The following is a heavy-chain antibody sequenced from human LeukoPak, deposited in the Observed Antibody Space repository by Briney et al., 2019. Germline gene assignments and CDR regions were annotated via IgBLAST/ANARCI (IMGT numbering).Heavy chain of an antibody. CDR1: RFTFSDYY. D-gene: IGHD3-22*01. CDR3: ARGRAYDSSGYYYPYYGMDV. J-gene: IGHJ6*02. CDR2: ISSSGSTI. Sequence: PGGSLRLSCAASRFTFSDYYMSWIRQAPGKGLEWVSFISSSGSTIYYADSVKGRFIISRDNAKNSLYLQMNSLRAEDTAVYYCARGRAYDSSGYYYPYYGMDVWGQGTTVTVSS. V-gene: IGHV3-11*01.